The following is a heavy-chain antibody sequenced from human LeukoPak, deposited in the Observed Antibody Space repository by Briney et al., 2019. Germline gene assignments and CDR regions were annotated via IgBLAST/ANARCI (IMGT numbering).Heavy chain of an antibody. Sequence: ASVKVSCKASGYTFTSYYMHWVRQAPGQGLEWMGIINPSGGSTSYAQKFQGRVTMTRDTSISTAYMELSRLRSDDTAVYYCARGPIAAAFDYWGQGTLVTVSS. D-gene: IGHD2-15*01. CDR3: ARGPIAAAFDY. J-gene: IGHJ4*02. CDR2: INPSGGST. CDR1: GYTFTSYY. V-gene: IGHV1-46*01.